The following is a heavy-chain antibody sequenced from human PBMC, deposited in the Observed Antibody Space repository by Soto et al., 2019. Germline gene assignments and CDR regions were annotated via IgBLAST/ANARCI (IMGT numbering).Heavy chain of an antibody. D-gene: IGHD6-13*01. Sequence: GGSLRLSCAASGFTFSSYEMNWVRQAPGKGLEWVSYISRSGSPIYYADSVKGRFTISRDNAKNSLYLQMNSLRAEDTAVYYCARGPGYSTSWYEGDYWGQGTLVTVSS. CDR3: ARGPGYSTSWYEGDY. CDR2: ISRSGSPI. CDR1: GFTFSSYE. J-gene: IGHJ4*02. V-gene: IGHV3-48*03.